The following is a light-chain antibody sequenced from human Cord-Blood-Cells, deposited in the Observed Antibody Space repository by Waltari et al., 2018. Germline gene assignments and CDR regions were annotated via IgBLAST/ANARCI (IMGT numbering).Light chain of an antibody. Sequence: QSALTQPPSASGSPGQSVTISCTGTSSAAGGYNYVSWYHKHPGKAPKLMIYEVSKRPSGVPDRFSGSKSGNTASLTVSGLQAEDEADYYCSSYAGSNNLVFGGGTKLTVL. CDR3: SSYAGSNNLV. J-gene: IGLJ3*02. CDR2: EVS. V-gene: IGLV2-8*01. CDR1: SSAAGGYNY.